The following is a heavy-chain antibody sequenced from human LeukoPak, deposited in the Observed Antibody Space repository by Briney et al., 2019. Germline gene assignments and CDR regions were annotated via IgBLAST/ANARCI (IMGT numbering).Heavy chain of an antibody. J-gene: IGHJ6*03. V-gene: IGHV5-51*01. D-gene: IGHD2-15*01. CDR1: GFRFTNYW. Sequence: GESLKISCKGSGFRFTNYWIAWVRQMPGKGLEWMGIIYPGDSGTRYSPSFQGQVTISVDKSISTAYLQWSGLTASDTAIYYCARHDLGYCSGGSCPVYYFYYMDVWGKGTTVTVSS. CDR2: IYPGDSGT. CDR3: ARHDLGYCSGGSCPVYYFYYMDV.